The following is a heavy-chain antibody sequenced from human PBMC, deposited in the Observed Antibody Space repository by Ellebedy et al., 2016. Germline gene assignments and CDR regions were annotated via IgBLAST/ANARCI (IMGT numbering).Heavy chain of an antibody. V-gene: IGHV1-2*02. D-gene: IGHD3-10*01. CDR3: ARAWYITMVRGYYYYMDV. CDR2: INPNSGGT. CDR1: GYTFTGYY. Sequence: ASVKVSXKASGYTFTGYYMHWVRQAPGQGLEWMGWINPNSGGTNYAQKFQGRVTMTRDTSISTAYMELSRLRSDDTAVYYCARAWYITMVRGYYYYMDVWGKGTTVTVSS. J-gene: IGHJ6*03.